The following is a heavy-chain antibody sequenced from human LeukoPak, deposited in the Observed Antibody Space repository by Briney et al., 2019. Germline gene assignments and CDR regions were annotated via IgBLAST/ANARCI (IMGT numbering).Heavy chain of an antibody. V-gene: IGHV1-69*05. CDR3: ARTSGELNDAFDI. CDR1: GGTFSSYA. CDR2: IISIFGTA. D-gene: IGHD3-16*01. Sequence: SVKVSCKASGGTFSSYAISWVRQAPGQGLEWMGGIISIFGTANYAQKFQGRVTITTDESTSTAYMELSSLRSEDTAVYYCARTSGELNDAFDIWGQGTMVTVSS. J-gene: IGHJ3*02.